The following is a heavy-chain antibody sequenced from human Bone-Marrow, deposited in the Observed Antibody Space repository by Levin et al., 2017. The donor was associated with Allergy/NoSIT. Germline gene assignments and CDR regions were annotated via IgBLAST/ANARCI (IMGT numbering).Heavy chain of an antibody. Sequence: PSETLSLTCTVSGGSISSGDYYWSWIRQPPGTGLEWIGYIYYSGSTYYNPSLKSRVTISVDTSKNQFSLKLSSVTAADTAVYYCARAHPPRAYSSSWYGKVGETAKYNWFDPWGQGTLVTVSS. CDR1: GGSISSGDYY. CDR3: ARAHPPRAYSSSWYGKVGETAKYNWFDP. V-gene: IGHV4-30-4*01. D-gene: IGHD6-13*01. CDR2: IYYSGST. J-gene: IGHJ5*02.